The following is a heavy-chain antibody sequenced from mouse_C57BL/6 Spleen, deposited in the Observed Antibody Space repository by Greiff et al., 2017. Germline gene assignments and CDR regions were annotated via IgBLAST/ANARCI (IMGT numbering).Heavy chain of an antibody. V-gene: IGHV1-15*01. D-gene: IGHD4-1*01. CDR2: IDPETGGT. CDR1: GYTFTDYE. CDR3: TRSTGTFDY. J-gene: IGHJ2*01. Sequence: QVHVKQSGAELVRPGASVTLSCKASGYTFTDYEMHWVKQTPVHGLEWIGAIDPETGGTACNQKFKGKAILTADKSSSTAYMELRSLTSEDSAVYYCTRSTGTFDYWGQGTTLTVSS.